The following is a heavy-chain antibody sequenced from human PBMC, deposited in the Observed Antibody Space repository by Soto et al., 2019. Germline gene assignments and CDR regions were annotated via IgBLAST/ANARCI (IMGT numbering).Heavy chain of an antibody. CDR1: GFTFSSYG. J-gene: IGHJ4*02. D-gene: IGHD3-22*01. Sequence: GGSLRLSCAASGFTFSSYGMHWVRQAPGKGLEWVAVISYDGSNKYYADSVKGRFTISRDNSKNTLYLQMNSLRAEDTAVYYCAKPPYYYDSSGPLDYWGQGTLVTVSS. CDR3: AKPPYYYDSSGPLDY. CDR2: ISYDGSNK. V-gene: IGHV3-30*18.